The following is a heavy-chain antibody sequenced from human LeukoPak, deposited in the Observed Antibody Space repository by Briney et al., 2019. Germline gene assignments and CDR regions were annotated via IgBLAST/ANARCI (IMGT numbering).Heavy chain of an antibody. CDR3: ARDRTASWYGGEDY. CDR2: INPNSGDT. D-gene: IGHD6-13*01. J-gene: IGHJ4*02. V-gene: IGHV1-2*02. Sequence: GASVQVSCKASGYTLTGYYIHWVRQAPRQGLEWMGWINPNSGDTDYAQKFQGRVTMTRDTSISTTYMELSRLASDDTAIYYCARDRTASWYGGEDYWGQGTLVTVSS. CDR1: GYTLTGYY.